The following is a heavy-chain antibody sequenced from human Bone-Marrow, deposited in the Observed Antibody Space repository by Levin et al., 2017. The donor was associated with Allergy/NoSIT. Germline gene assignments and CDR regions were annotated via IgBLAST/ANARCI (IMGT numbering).Heavy chain of an antibody. Sequence: ASVKVSCKGSEYFFAGYWVAWVRQMPGKDLEWMGIIYPGDSETKYSPLFQGQVTISVDKSISTAYLPWNSLKASHTAMYFCPRRNTQYATGWGGEGYYFDRWGQGTEVTVA. D-gene: IGHD1-26*01. CDR3: PRRNTQYATGWGGEGYYFDR. CDR1: EYFFAGYW. V-gene: IGHV5-51*01. J-gene: IGHJ5*02. CDR2: IYPGDSET.